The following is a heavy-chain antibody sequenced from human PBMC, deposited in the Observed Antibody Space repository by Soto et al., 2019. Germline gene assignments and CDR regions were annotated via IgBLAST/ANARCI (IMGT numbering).Heavy chain of an antibody. CDR3: ARGGIAVSGIGAFDI. CDR2: ISSSSSYI. CDR1: GFTFSTYS. V-gene: IGHV3-21*01. Sequence: EVQLVESGGGLVKPGGSLGLSCAASGFTFSTYSMNWVRQAPGKGLEWVSSISSSSSYIYYADSVKGRFTNSRDNAKNSRYLQMNSLRADDTAVYYCARGGIAVSGIGAFDIWGQGTMVTVSS. J-gene: IGHJ3*02. D-gene: IGHD6-19*01.